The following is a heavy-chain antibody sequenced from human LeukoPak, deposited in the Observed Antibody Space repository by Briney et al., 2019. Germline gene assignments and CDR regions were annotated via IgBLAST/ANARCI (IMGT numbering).Heavy chain of an antibody. CDR2: INHSGST. V-gene: IGHV4-34*01. CDR3: AREAVVVPAAIS. Sequence: SETLSLTCAVYGGSFSGYYWSWIRQPPGKGLEWIGEINHSGSTNYNPSLKSRVTISVDKSKNQFSLKLSSVTAADTAVYYCAREAVVVPAAISWGQGTLVTVSS. CDR1: GGSFSGYY. D-gene: IGHD2-2*02. J-gene: IGHJ4*02.